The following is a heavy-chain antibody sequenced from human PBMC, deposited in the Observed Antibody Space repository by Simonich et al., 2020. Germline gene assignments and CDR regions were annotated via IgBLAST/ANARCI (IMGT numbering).Heavy chain of an antibody. D-gene: IGHD6-13*01. V-gene: IGHV4-38-2*01. J-gene: IGHJ6*02. CDR3: ARVGYSNYYYYGMDV. CDR1: GYSISSGYY. Sequence: QVQLQESGPGLVKPSETLSLTCAVSGYSISSGYYWGWVRPPPGKGLEWIGSIYHSGRTYYNPSLKSRVTRSVDTSKNQFSLKLSSVTAADTAVYYCARVGYSNYYYYGMDVWGQGTTVTVSS. CDR2: IYHSGRT.